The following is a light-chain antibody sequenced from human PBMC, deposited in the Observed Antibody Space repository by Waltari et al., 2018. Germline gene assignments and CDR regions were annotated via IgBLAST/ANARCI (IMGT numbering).Light chain of an antibody. V-gene: IGLV1-47*01. CDR1: SSNIGRPY. CDR3: AAWDDSRNSYV. Sequence: QSVLTQPPSASGTPGQKITISCYGSSSNIGRPYVFWYQQVPGTAPLLLINGDNRGPPGVPGRFSGSKSGASASLTISGLRFGDEAVYFCAAWDDSRNSYVFGSGTEVTLL. J-gene: IGLJ1*01. CDR2: GDN.